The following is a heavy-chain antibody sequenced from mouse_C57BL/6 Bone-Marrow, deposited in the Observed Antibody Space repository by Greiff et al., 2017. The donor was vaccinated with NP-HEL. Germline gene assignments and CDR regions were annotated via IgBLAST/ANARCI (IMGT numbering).Heavy chain of an antibody. J-gene: IGHJ1*03. CDR2: IYPRSGNT. V-gene: IGHV1-81*01. CDR3: ARAHTTVVADWYFDV. CDR1: GYTFTSYG. Sequence: QVQLQQSGAELARPGASVKLSCKASGYTFTSYGISWVKQRTGQGLEWIGEIYPRSGNTYYNEKFKGKATLTADKSSSTTYMELRSLTSEDSAVYFGARAHTTVVADWYFDVWGTGTTVTVSS. D-gene: IGHD1-1*01.